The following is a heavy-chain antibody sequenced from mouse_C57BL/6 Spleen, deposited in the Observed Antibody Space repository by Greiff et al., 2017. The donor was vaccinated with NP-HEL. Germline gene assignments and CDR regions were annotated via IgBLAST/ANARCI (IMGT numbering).Heavy chain of an antibody. CDR2: INPSSGYT. J-gene: IGHJ4*01. CDR1: GYTFTSYW. V-gene: IGHV1-7*01. CDR3: ARSGITTVVATDYYAMDY. Sequence: QVQLQQSGAELAKPGASVKLSCKASGYTFTSYWMHWVKQRPGQGLEWIGYINPSSGYTKYNQKIKDKATLTADKSSSTAYMQLSSLTHEDSAVYYCARSGITTVVATDYYAMDYWGQGTSVTVSS. D-gene: IGHD1-1*01.